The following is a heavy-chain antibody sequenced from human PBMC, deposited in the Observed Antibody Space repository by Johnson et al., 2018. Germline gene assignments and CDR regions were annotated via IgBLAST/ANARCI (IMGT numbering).Heavy chain of an antibody. CDR3: ARGSLVGGTSWFAFDL. CDR1: GFTVSSNY. D-gene: IGHD1-26*01. J-gene: IGHJ3*01. V-gene: IGHV3-53*01. Sequence: EVQLVESGGGLIQPGGSLRLSCAASGFTVSSNYMSWVRQAPGKGLEWVSVLYRGGNTYYADSVKGRFTISRDNSKNTLYLQMDSLRAGDTALYYCARGSLVGGTSWFAFDLWGQGTMVTVAS. CDR2: LYRGGNT.